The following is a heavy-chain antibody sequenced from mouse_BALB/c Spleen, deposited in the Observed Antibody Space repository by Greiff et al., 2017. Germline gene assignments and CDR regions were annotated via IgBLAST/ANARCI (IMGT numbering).Heavy chain of an antibody. J-gene: IGHJ3*01. CDR1: GFNIKDYY. Sequence: VHVKQSGAELVRSGASVKLSCTASGFNIKDYYMHWVKQRPEQGLEWIGWIDPENGDTEYAPKFQGKATMTADTSSNTAYLQLSSLTSEDTAVYYCNALSTMITTGFAYWGQGTLVTVSA. D-gene: IGHD2-4*01. CDR2: IDPENGDT. V-gene: IGHV14-4*02. CDR3: NALSTMITTGFAY.